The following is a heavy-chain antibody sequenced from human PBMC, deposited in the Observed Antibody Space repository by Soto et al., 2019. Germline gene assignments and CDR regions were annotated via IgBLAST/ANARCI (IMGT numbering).Heavy chain of an antibody. CDR2: INHSGVT. CDR3: ARGFFPGRLRPPDNL. D-gene: IGHD4-17*01. CDR1: SGSFSGYF. J-gene: IGHJ3*01. Sequence: QVQLQQWGAGLLKPSETLSLTCTVYSGSFSGYFWNWIRQPPGKGLEWIGEINHSGVTNYNPSLKSRVTISGDTSKNHFSLRLSYVTAADTAVYCCARGFFPGRLRPPDNLWGQGTMVTVSS. V-gene: IGHV4-34*01.